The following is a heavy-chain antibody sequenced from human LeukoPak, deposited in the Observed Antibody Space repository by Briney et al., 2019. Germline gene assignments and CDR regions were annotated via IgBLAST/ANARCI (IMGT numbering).Heavy chain of an antibody. CDR1: GYTFTSYD. CDR2: MNPNSGNT. V-gene: IGHV1-8*01. J-gene: IGHJ5*02. CDR3: ARADSSGYYGNINWFDP. D-gene: IGHD3-22*01. Sequence: GASVKVSCKASGYTFTSYDINWVRQATGQGLEWMGWMNPNSGNTGYAQKFQGRVTMTRNTSISTAYMELSSLRSEDTAVYYCARADSSGYYGNINWFDPWGQGTLVIVSS.